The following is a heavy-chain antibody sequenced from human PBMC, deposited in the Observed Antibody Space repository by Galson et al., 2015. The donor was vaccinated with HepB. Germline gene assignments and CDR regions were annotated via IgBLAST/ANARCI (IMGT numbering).Heavy chain of an antibody. V-gene: IGHV3-30*03. CDR2: ISYDGSNK. CDR3: ARGQKVVVPAAMSDWYFDL. J-gene: IGHJ2*01. Sequence: SLRLSCAASGFTFSSYSMNWVRQAPGKGLEWVAVISYDGSNKYYADSVKGRFTISRDNSKNTLYLQMNSLRAEDTAVYYCARGQKVVVPAAMSDWYFDLWGRGTLVTVSS. D-gene: IGHD2-2*01. CDR1: GFTFSSYS.